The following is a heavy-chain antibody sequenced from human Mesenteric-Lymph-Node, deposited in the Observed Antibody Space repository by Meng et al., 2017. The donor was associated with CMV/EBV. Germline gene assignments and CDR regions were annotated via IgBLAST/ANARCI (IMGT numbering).Heavy chain of an antibody. Sequence: SETLSLTCTVSGASISSGDYYWSWIRQPPGKGLVWIGFIYYSGNSYYNPSLKGRLTISVDTSKNQFSLKLSSVTAADTAVYYCARTRSGWDYYYDYWGQGTLVTVSS. CDR3: ARTRSGWDYYYDY. J-gene: IGHJ4*02. V-gene: IGHV4-30-4*08. CDR1: GASISSGDYY. CDR2: IYYSGNS. D-gene: IGHD6-19*01.